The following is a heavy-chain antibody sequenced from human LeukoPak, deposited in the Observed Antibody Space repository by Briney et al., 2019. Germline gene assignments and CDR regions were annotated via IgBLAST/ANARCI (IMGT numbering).Heavy chain of an antibody. CDR3: ARGRNVFRHFDY. J-gene: IGHJ4*02. D-gene: IGHD3-16*01. CDR2: ISIYNSNIHT. Sequence: ASAKVSCKASGYIFINYGISWMRQAPGQGLEWIGRISIYNSNIHTRYAQSFQGRVTMTTDTSTTTAFMELRSLRSDDTAVYYCARGRNVFRHFDYWGQGTLVIVSS. CDR1: GYIFINYG. V-gene: IGHV1-18*01.